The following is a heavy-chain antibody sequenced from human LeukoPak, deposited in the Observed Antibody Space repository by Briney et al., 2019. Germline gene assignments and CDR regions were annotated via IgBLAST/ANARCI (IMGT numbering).Heavy chain of an antibody. V-gene: IGHV1-8*01. CDR1: GYTFTSYD. J-gene: IGHJ4*02. Sequence: ASVKVSCKASGYTFTSYDINWVRQATGQGLEWMGWMNPNSGNTGYAQKFQGRVTMTRNTSISTAYMELSSLRSDDTAVYYCARADPIVATYYFDYWGQGTLVTVSS. CDR2: MNPNSGNT. CDR3: ARADPIVATYYFDY. D-gene: IGHD5-12*01.